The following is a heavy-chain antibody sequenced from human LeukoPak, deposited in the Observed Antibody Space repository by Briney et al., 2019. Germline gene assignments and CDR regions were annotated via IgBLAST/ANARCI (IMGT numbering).Heavy chain of an antibody. Sequence: PGGSLRLSCAASGFTFSSYGMNWVRQAPGKGLEWVSIIYSGGSTYYADSVKGRFTISRHNSKNTLYLQMNSLRAEDTAVYYCAREVGGSAFDIWGQGTMVTVSS. J-gene: IGHJ3*02. CDR1: GFTFSSYG. V-gene: IGHV3-53*04. D-gene: IGHD3-16*01. CDR2: IYSGGST. CDR3: AREVGGSAFDI.